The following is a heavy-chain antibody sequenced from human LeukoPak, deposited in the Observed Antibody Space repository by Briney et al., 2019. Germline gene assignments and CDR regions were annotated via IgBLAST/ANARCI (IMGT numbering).Heavy chain of an antibody. Sequence: SQTLSLTCAISGDSVSSNSVTWHWIRQSPSTGLEWLGRTYYRSTWYNDYAVSVRGRITVNPDTSKNQFSLHLNSVTPEDTAVYYCARRLTQYDCFDPWGQGILVTVSS. CDR3: ARRLTQYDCFDP. CDR1: GDSVSSNSVT. V-gene: IGHV6-1*01. D-gene: IGHD2-2*01. CDR2: TYYRSTWYN. J-gene: IGHJ5*02.